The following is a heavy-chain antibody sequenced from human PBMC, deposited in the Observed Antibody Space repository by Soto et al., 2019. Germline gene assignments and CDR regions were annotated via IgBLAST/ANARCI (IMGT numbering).Heavy chain of an antibody. D-gene: IGHD4-17*01. CDR2: IIPMFGTT. J-gene: IGHJ4*02. V-gene: IGHV1-69*01. CDR1: GGTFTTYP. Sequence: QVQLVQSGAEVKKPGSSVKVSCKASGGTFTTYPINWVRQAPGQGLEWMGGIIPMFGTTNYAQKFQGRVTITADESTSTDYMELSSLRSEDTAMYYCARQFTDGDYQYWGQGTLVTVSS. CDR3: ARQFTDGDYQY.